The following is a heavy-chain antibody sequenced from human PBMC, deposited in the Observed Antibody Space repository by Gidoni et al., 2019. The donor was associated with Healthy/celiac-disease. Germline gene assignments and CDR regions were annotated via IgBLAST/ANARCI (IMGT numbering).Heavy chain of an antibody. CDR3: AKIQEQQLVGGLLYYFDY. CDR1: GFTFSSYA. J-gene: IGHJ4*02. CDR2: ISGSGGST. V-gene: IGHV3-23*01. Sequence: EVQLLESGGGLVQPGGSLRLSCAASGFTFSSYAMSWVRQAPGKGLEWVSAISGSGGSTYYADSVKGRFTISRDNSKNTLYLQMNSLRAEDTAVYYCAKIQEQQLVGGLLYYFDYWGQGTLVTVSS. D-gene: IGHD6-13*01.